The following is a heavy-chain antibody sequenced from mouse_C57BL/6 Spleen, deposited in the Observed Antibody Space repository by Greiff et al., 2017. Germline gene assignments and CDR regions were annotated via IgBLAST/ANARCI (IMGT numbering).Heavy chain of an antibody. J-gene: IGHJ2*01. D-gene: IGHD1-1*01. CDR2: IYPGDGDT. CDR1: GYAFSSSW. V-gene: IGHV1-82*01. CDR3: ARDYYGSSYDY. Sequence: VQLQQPGPELVKPGASVKISCKASGYAFSSSWMNWVKQRPGTGLEWIGRIYPGDGDTNYNGKFKGKATLTADKSSSTAYMQLSSLTSEDSAVYFWARDYYGSSYDYWGQGTTLTVSS.